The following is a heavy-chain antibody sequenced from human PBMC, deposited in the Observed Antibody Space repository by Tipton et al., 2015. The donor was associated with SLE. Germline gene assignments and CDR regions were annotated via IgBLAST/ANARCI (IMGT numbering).Heavy chain of an antibody. CDR2: VFYGGST. CDR3: VRELDTFDI. CDR1: GGSISSSASV. J-gene: IGHJ3*02. V-gene: IGHV4-39*07. Sequence: TLSLTCTVSGGSISSSASVWGWIRQPPGKGLEWIGNVFYGGSTYYNPSLKSRVTMSVDTSRNQFSLKLSSVTAADTAVYYCVRELDTFDIWGQGTIVTVSS.